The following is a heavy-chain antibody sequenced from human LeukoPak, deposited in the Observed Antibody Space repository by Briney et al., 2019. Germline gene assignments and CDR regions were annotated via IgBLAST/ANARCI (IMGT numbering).Heavy chain of an antibody. Sequence: PSETLSLTCTVSGGSISSSSYYWGWIRQPPGKGLEWIGSIYYSGSTYYNPSLKSRVTISVDTSKNQFSLKLSSVTAADTAVYYCARSSSGYYSSDYWGQGTLVTVSS. CDR3: ARSSSGYYSSDY. V-gene: IGHV4-39*07. J-gene: IGHJ4*02. D-gene: IGHD3-22*01. CDR1: GGSISSSSYY. CDR2: IYYSGST.